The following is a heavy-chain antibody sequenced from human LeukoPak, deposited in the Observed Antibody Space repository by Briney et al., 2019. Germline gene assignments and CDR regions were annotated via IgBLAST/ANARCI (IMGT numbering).Heavy chain of an antibody. V-gene: IGHV3-23*01. CDR2: CNYNADLT. D-gene: IGHD1-1*01. CDR1: GFTFRSSA. CDR3: ARPKLERVYYGMDV. Sequence: PGGSLRLSCAASGFTFRSSAMTWVRQAPGKGLEWVANCNYNADLTYYGDSVKGRFSISRDNSKNTLYLQMSSLRAEDTAVYYCARPKLERVYYGMDVWGQGTTVTVSS. J-gene: IGHJ6*02.